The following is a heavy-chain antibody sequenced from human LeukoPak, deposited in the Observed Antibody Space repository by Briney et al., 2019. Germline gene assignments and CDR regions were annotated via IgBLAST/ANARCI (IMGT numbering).Heavy chain of an antibody. CDR3: ATNPDTAMVANYL. Sequence: ASVKVSCKASGGTFSSYAISWVRQAPGQGLEWMGGIIPIFGTANYAQKFQGRVAITADESTSTAYMELSSLRSEDTAVYYCATNPDTAMVANYLWGQGTLVTVSS. CDR2: IIPIFGTA. J-gene: IGHJ5*02. V-gene: IGHV1-69*13. CDR1: GGTFSSYA. D-gene: IGHD5-18*01.